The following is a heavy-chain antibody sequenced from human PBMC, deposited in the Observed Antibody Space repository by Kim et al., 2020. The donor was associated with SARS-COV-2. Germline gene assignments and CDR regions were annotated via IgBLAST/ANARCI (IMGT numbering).Heavy chain of an antibody. V-gene: IGHV3-33*01. CDR3: ARWTTMVRGVRINWFDP. J-gene: IGHJ5*02. CDR1: GFTFSSYG. D-gene: IGHD3-10*01. Sequence: GGSLRLSCAASGFTFSSYGMHWVRQAPGKGLEWVAVIWYDGSNKYYADSVKGRFTISRDNSKNTLYLQMNSLRAEDTAVYYCARWTTMVRGVRINWFDPWGQGTLVTVSS. CDR2: IWYDGSNK.